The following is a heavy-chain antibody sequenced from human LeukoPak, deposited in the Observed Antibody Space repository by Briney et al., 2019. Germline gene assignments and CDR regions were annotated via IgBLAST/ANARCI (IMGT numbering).Heavy chain of an antibody. V-gene: IGHV4-59*01. J-gene: IGHJ4*02. CDR2: IYYSGST. D-gene: IGHD6-13*01. CDR3: ARVGYSSSWYVVGAFDY. Sequence: SETLSLTCTVSGGSTSGYYWSWIRQPPGKGLEWIGYIYYSGSTNYNPSLKSRVTISVDTSKNKFSLKLSSVTAADTAVYYCARVGYSSSWYVVGAFDYWGRGTLATVSS. CDR1: GGSTSGYY.